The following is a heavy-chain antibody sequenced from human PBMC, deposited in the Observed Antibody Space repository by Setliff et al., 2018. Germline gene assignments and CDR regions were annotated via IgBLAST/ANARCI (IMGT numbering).Heavy chain of an antibody. Sequence: SETLSLTCTVSGGSISSYYWSWIRQPAGKGLEWIGHIYIGGSANYNTSLKSRVTISVDTSKNQFYLKLSSVTAADTAVYYCARLGPTYYNFWSGYYRYWGQGTLVTVSS. D-gene: IGHD3-3*01. V-gene: IGHV4-4*07. CDR1: GGSISSYY. CDR3: ARLGPTYYNFWSGYYRY. CDR2: IYIGGSA. J-gene: IGHJ4*02.